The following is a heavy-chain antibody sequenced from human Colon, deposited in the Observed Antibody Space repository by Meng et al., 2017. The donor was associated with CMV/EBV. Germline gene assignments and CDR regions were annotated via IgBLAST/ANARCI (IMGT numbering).Heavy chain of an antibody. J-gene: IGHJ4*02. CDR3: ARDPRAAGTGAYFDS. CDR2: INPSAGNT. CDR1: GYTFTKYY. V-gene: IGHV1-46*01. Sequence: ASVQVSCKASGYTFTKYYLHWVRLAPGQGLEWMGIINPSAGNTRYAQKFQGRVTMTRDTSTSTFYMELDSLRSEDTALYYCARDPRAAGTGAYFDSWGQGTLVTVSS. D-gene: IGHD6-13*01.